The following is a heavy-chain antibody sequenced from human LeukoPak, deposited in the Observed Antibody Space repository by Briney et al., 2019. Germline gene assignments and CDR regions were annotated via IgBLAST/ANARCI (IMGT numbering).Heavy chain of an antibody. CDR2: ISAYNGNT. V-gene: IGHV1-18*01. CDR3: ARDRPRRGTYVDTAMVLMFGSYYGMDV. Sequence: ASVKVSCKASGYTFTSYGISWVRQAPGQGLEWVGWISAYNGNTNYAQKLQGRVTMATDTSTSTAYMELRSLRSDDTAVYYCARDRPRRGTYVDTAMVLMFGSYYGMDVWGQGTTVTVSS. J-gene: IGHJ6*02. D-gene: IGHD5-18*01. CDR1: GYTFTSYG.